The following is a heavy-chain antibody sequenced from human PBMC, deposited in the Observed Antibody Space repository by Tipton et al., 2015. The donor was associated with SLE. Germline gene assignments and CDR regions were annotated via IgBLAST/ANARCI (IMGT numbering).Heavy chain of an antibody. CDR3: AECWSGGYFQH. J-gene: IGHJ1*01. D-gene: IGHD3-3*01. CDR2: IYYSGST. CDR1: GGSISSGDYY. V-gene: IGHV4-30-4*01. Sequence: LRLSCTVSGGSISSGDYYWSWIRQPPGKGLEWIGYIYYSGSTYYNPSLKSRVTISVDTSKNQFSLKLSSVTAADTAVYYCAECWSGGYFQHWGQGTLVTVSS.